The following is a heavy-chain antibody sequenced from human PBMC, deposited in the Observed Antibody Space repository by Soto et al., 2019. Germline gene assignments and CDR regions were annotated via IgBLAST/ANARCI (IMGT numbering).Heavy chain of an antibody. Sequence: QVQLVQSGAEVKKTWSSVKVSCKASGGTFSSYTISWVRQAPGQGLEWMGRIIPILGIANYVQNFQGRVIVAADKSTTMAYMEMGSLRSEDTAVDYCASRYDSSDYWGQGSLVTVSS. CDR1: GGTFSSYT. CDR3: ASRYDSSDY. CDR2: IIPILGIA. D-gene: IGHD3-22*01. V-gene: IGHV1-69*02. J-gene: IGHJ4*02.